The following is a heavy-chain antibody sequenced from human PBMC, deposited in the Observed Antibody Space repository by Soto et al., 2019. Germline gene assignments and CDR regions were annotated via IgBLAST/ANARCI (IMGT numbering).Heavy chain of an antibody. D-gene: IGHD3-10*01. Sequence: SETLSLTCTVSGGSISSYYWSWLRQPPGKGLEWIAYIYNSGTTNYNPSLTSRTTISVDTSKNQFSLKLSSVTAADTAVYYCARHYGSGTYPLDSWGQGTLVTVSS. J-gene: IGHJ4*02. CDR1: GGSISSYY. V-gene: IGHV4-59*08. CDR3: ARHYGSGTYPLDS. CDR2: IYNSGTT.